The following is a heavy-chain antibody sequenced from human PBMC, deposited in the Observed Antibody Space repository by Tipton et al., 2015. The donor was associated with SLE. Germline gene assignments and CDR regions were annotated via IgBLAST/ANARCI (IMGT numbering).Heavy chain of an antibody. Sequence: SLRLSCAASGFTFSDYYMSWIRQAPGKGLEWVSYISSSSSYTNYADSVKGRFTISRDNAKNSLYLQMNSLRAEDTAVYYCARGPYDSSGYYTTFDYWGQGTLVTVSS. V-gene: IGHV3-11*06. J-gene: IGHJ4*02. CDR1: GFTFSDYY. CDR2: ISSSSSYT. D-gene: IGHD3-22*01. CDR3: ARGPYDSSGYYTTFDY.